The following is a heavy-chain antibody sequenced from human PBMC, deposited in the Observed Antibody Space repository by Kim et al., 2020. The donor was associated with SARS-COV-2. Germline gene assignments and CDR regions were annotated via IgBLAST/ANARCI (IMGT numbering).Heavy chain of an antibody. Sequence: GGSLRLSCAASGFTFSSYAMSWVRQAPGKGLEWVSAISGSGGSTYYADSVKGRFTISRDNSKNTLYLQMNSLRAEDTAVYYCAKDLLFDFWSLDTDPGLWGQGTTVTVSS. V-gene: IGHV3-23*01. D-gene: IGHD3-3*01. J-gene: IGHJ6*02. CDR2: ISGSGGST. CDR1: GFTFSSYA. CDR3: AKDLLFDFWSLDTDPGL.